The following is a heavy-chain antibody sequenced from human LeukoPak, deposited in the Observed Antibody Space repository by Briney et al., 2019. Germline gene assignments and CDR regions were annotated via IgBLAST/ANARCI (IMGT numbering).Heavy chain of an antibody. CDR3: ARAQWRTYSYYYMDV. CDR2: IYGGGST. V-gene: IGHV3-53*01. CDR1: GFTVSFSY. D-gene: IGHD6-19*01. J-gene: IGHJ6*03. Sequence: AGGSLRLSCAASGFTVSFSYISSVRQAPGKGLEWISVIYGGGSTYYADSVKGRFTISRDDSKNTLYLQMNSLRAEDTAIYYCARAQWRTYSYYYMDVWGKGTTVTVSS.